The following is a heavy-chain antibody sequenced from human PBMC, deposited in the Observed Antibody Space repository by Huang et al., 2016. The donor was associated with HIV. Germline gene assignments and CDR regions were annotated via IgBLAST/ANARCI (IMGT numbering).Heavy chain of an antibody. D-gene: IGHD5-12*01. CDR3: AKVASGYDFSARGSDWFDP. J-gene: IGHJ5*02. CDR2: TSGSGGNT. Sequence: EMQLLESGGGLVQPGGSLRLSCAASAFTFRSYAMTWVRQAAGRGVEWGSATSGSGGNTYDADSGKGRFTISRDNSKNTLYLQMNSLRAEDTAVYYCAKVASGYDFSARGSDWFDPWGQGTLVSVSS. V-gene: IGHV3-23*01. CDR1: AFTFRSYA.